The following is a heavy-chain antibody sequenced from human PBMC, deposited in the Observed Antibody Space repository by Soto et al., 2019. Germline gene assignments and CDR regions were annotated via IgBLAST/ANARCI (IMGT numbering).Heavy chain of an antibody. V-gene: IGHV3-30-3*01. CDR1: GFTFSSYA. Sequence: GGSLRLSCAASGFTFSSYAMHWVRQAPGKGLEWVAVISYDGSNKYYADSVKGRFTISRDNSKNTLYLQMNSLRAEDTAVYYCAREGIAVADYYFDYWGQGTLVTVSS. D-gene: IGHD6-19*01. CDR2: ISYDGSNK. J-gene: IGHJ4*02. CDR3: AREGIAVADYYFDY.